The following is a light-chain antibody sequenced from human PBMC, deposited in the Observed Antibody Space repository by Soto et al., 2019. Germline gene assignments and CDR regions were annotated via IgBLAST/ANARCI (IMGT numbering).Light chain of an antibody. CDR3: SAYTARSTLV. CDR1: MRDVGAYNL. CDR2: EVR. Sequence: QSALTQPASVSGSAGQSITISCSGTMRDVGAYNLVSWYQQHPGTAPKLIIYEVRNRPSGISSRFSGSRSGNTAPLTISGLQSEDEGDYYRSAYTARSTLVFGGGTKLTVL. V-gene: IGLV2-14*01. J-gene: IGLJ3*02.